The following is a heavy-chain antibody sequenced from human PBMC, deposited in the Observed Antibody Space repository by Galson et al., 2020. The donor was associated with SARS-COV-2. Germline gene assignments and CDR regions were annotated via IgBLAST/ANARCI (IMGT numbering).Heavy chain of an antibody. CDR3: ARQFCSSRTCTTGGFDL. D-gene: IGHD2-2*01. CDR2: IGGST. CDR1: GFTLSSYG. J-gene: IGHJ3*01. V-gene: IGHV3-64*01. Sequence: TGGSLRLSCAASGFTLSSYGMHWVRQAPGKGLEYVSSIGGSTLYVNSVKGRFSISRDNSKNTLYLQMGSLRADDMAVYYCARQFCSSRTCTTGGFDLLRQGTSVTVSS.